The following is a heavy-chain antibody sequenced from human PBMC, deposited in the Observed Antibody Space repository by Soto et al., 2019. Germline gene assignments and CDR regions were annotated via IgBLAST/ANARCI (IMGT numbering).Heavy chain of an antibody. CDR3: ARGGTVVTPGSDI. CDR2: IYYSGRT. V-gene: IGHV4-39*01. CDR1: GGSISSSSYY. D-gene: IGHD2-21*02. Sequence: SETLSLTCTVSGGSISSSSYYWGWIRQPPGKGLEWIGTIYYSGRTYYKPSLKSRLTISVATSKNQFSLKLSSVTAADTAVYYCARGGTVVTPGSDIWGQGTLVTVSS. J-gene: IGHJ4*02.